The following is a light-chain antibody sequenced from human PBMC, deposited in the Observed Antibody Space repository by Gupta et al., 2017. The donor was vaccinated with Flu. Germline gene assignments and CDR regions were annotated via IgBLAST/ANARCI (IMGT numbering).Light chain of an antibody. V-gene: IGKV3-20*01. J-gene: IGKJ3*01. CDR2: GAS. CDR3: QHDVTSPFD. Sequence: GTLSLSPGERATRSCRASQSVSRSYLAWYQYKPGQAPRLLIYGASTRATGIPDRFSGSGSGTVFTLTIGRLEPEDFAVYFCQHDVTSPFDFGHGTKVEIK. CDR1: QSVSRSY.